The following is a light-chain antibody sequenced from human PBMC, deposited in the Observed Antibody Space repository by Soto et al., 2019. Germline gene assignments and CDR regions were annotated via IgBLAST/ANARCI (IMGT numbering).Light chain of an antibody. Sequence: QPVLTQPPSASGTPGQRVTISCSGSSSNIGSNYVYWYQQFPGIAPKLLIYRNNQRPSGVPDRFSGSKSGSSASLAISGLRSEDEADYYCASWDDSVKGLFGGGTKLTVL. CDR3: ASWDDSVKGL. CDR1: SSNIGSNY. J-gene: IGLJ3*02. CDR2: RNN. V-gene: IGLV1-47*01.